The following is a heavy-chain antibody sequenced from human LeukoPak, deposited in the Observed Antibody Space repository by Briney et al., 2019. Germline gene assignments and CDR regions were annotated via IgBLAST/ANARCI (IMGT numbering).Heavy chain of an antibody. CDR2: ISGSGGST. CDR3: ARDFFAFGGVIALLDY. D-gene: IGHD3-16*02. Sequence: GGSLRLSCAASGFTFSSYGMHWVRQAPGKGLEWVSGISGSGGSTYYADSVKGRFTISRDNAKKSLYLQMNSLRDEDTAVYYCARDFFAFGGVIALLDYWGQGTLVTVSS. V-gene: IGHV3-21*01. J-gene: IGHJ4*02. CDR1: GFTFSSYG.